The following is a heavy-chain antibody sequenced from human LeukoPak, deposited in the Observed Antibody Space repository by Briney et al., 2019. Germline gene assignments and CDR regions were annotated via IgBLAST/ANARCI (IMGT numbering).Heavy chain of an antibody. CDR1: RFTFTNYA. D-gene: IGHD3-16*01. CDR3: ANPHATLGALDAFDI. J-gene: IGHJ3*02. Sequence: GGSLRLSCAASRFTFTNYAVSWVRQAPGKGLEWVSSISVGGGATYYADSVKGRFTISRDNSKNTLYLQMNSLRAEDTAVYYCANPHATLGALDAFDIWGRGTMVTVSS. CDR2: ISVGGGAT. V-gene: IGHV3-23*01.